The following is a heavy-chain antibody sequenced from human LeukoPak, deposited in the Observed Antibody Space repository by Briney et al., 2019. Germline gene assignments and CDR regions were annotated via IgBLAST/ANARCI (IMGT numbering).Heavy chain of an antibody. V-gene: IGHV4-59*01. Sequence: PSETLSLTCTVSGGSISSYYWNWIRQPPGKGLEWIGYIYYSGSTKYNPSLKSRVTISIDTSKNQFSLKLSSVIAADTAVYYCARDSGSGYYNYWGQGTLVTVSS. CDR1: GGSISSYY. D-gene: IGHD5-12*01. CDR3: ARDSGSGYYNY. CDR2: IYYSGST. J-gene: IGHJ4*02.